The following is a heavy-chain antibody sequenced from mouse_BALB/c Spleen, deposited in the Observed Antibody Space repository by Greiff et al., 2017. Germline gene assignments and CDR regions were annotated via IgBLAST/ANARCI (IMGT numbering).Heavy chain of an antibody. Sequence: VQLKESGGGLVKPGGSLKLSCAASGFTFSSYAMSWVRQTPEKRLEWVASISSGGSTYYPDSVKGRFTISRDNARNILYLQMSSLRSEDTAMYYCARALRLRAMDYWGQGTSVTVSS. D-gene: IGHD1-2*01. CDR2: ISSGGST. CDR3: ARALRLRAMDY. V-gene: IGHV5-6-5*01. J-gene: IGHJ4*01. CDR1: GFTFSSYA.